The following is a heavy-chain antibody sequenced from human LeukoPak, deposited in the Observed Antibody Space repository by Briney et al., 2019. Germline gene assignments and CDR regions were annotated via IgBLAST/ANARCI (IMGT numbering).Heavy chain of an antibody. D-gene: IGHD3-22*01. J-gene: IGHJ5*02. Sequence: PGGSLRLSCATSGFSFHNAWMNWVRQAPGKGLEWVGRIRSNSDGGTIDYAAPVKGRFTLPRDDSKDTLYLQMNSLQTEDTAVYYCATDFYDSTWGQGTLVTVSS. CDR2: IRSNSDGGTI. CDR3: ATDFYDST. CDR1: GFSFHNAW. V-gene: IGHV3-15*07.